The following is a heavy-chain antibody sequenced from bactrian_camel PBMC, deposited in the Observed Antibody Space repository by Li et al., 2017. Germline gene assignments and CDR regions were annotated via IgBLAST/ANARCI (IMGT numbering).Heavy chain of an antibody. CDR2: VNIDGRTT. CDR1: GFTFSNYN. Sequence: VESGGGLVQPGGSLRLSCAASGFTFSNYNMAWVRQAPGQGLEWVCGVNIDGRTTDYADSVKGRFTISRDNAKNTVLLQMDSLQSEDTALYYCARVDVDAMAYWCQGTQVTAS. V-gene: IGHV3S40*01. J-gene: IGHJ7*01. D-gene: IGHD1*01.